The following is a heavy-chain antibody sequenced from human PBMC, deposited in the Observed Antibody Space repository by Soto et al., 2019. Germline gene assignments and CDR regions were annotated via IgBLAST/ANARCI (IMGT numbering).Heavy chain of an antibody. V-gene: IGHV1-18*01. Sequence: QVQLVQSGAEVKKPGASVKVSCKASGYTFTSYGISWVRQAPGQGLEWMGWISAYNGNTNYAQKLQGRVTMTTDTSTSTDYMELRSLRSDDAAVYYCARVEEQWLVRYDALDIWGQGTMVTVSS. D-gene: IGHD6-19*01. CDR3: ARVEEQWLVRYDALDI. J-gene: IGHJ3*02. CDR1: GYTFTSYG. CDR2: ISAYNGNT.